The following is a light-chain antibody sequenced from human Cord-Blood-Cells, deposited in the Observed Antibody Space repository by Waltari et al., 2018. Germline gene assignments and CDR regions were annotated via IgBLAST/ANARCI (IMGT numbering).Light chain of an antibody. CDR2: GAS. V-gene: IGKV3-20*01. J-gene: IGKJ4*01. CDR3: QQYGSSPLT. Sequence: EIVLTQSPGTLPLSPGERATLSCRDSQSVSSSYLAWYQQKPGQPPRLLIYGASSRATGIPDRFSGSGSGTDFTLTISRLEPEDFAVYYCQQYGSSPLTFGGGTKVEIK. CDR1: QSVSSSY.